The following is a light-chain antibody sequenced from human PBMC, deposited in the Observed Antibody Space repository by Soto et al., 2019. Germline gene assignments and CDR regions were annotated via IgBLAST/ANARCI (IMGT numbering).Light chain of an antibody. V-gene: IGKV1-9*01. Sequence: DIQLTQSPSFLSASVGDRVTITCRASQGISSYLAWYQQKPGKVPKLLIYAASTLQSGVPSRFSGSGSGTEFTLTSSSLQPEDFATYYCQQLNSYPLTFGQGTRLEIK. CDR2: AAS. J-gene: IGKJ5*01. CDR3: QQLNSYPLT. CDR1: QGISSY.